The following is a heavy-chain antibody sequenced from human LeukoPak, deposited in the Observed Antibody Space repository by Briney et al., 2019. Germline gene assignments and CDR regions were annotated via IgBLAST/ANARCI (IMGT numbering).Heavy chain of an antibody. Sequence: SETLSLTCTVSGGSISSGGYYWSWIRQPPGKGLEWIGYIYHSGSTYYNPSLKSRVTISVDRSKNQFSLKLSSVTAADTAVYYCARGDGGTDYWGQGTLVTVSS. D-gene: IGHD1-1*01. CDR3: ARGDGGTDY. J-gene: IGHJ4*02. CDR2: IYHSGST. V-gene: IGHV4-30-2*01. CDR1: GGSISSGGYY.